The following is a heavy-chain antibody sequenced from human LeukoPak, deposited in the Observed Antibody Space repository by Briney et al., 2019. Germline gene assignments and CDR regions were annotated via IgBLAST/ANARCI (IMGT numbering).Heavy chain of an antibody. V-gene: IGHV1-18*01. CDR3: ARGRGNRVVPAAIVDY. J-gene: IGHJ4*02. CDR2: SSAYNGNT. CDR1: GYTFTSYG. Sequence: GASVKVSCKASGYTFTSYGISWLRQAPGQGLEWMGWSSAYNGNTNYAQKLQGRVTMTTDTSTSTAYMELRSLRSDDTAVYYCARGRGNRVVPAAIVDYWGQGTLVTVSS. D-gene: IGHD2-2*02.